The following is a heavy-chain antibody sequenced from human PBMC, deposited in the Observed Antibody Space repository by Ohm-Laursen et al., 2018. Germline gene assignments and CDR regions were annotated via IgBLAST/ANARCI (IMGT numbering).Heavy chain of an antibody. CDR1: GYTFTTFG. Sequence: SVKVSCKTSGYTFTTFGISWVRQAPGQGLEWMGWIDTKNGYTNYAQKFQGRVSMTTDTSTSTAYMELRSLRADDTAVYYCAREYFSEGVCYCPGYWGQGTLVTVSS. D-gene: IGHD2-8*01. CDR3: AREYFSEGVCYCPGY. CDR2: IDTKNGYT. J-gene: IGHJ4*02. V-gene: IGHV1-18*04.